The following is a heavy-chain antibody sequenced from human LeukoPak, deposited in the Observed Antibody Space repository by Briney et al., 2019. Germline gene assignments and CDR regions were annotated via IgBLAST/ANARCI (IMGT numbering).Heavy chain of an antibody. CDR1: GFTFSSYA. Sequence: GGSLTLSCAASGFTFSSYAMHWVRQAPGKGLEYVSAISSNGGSTYYTNSVKGRFTISRDNSNPTLYLQMGSLRAEDMAVYYCASSIRLGQLSLSHAFDIWGQGTMVTVSS. J-gene: IGHJ3*02. D-gene: IGHD3-16*02. CDR3: ASSIRLGQLSLSHAFDI. CDR2: ISSNGGST. V-gene: IGHV3-64*01.